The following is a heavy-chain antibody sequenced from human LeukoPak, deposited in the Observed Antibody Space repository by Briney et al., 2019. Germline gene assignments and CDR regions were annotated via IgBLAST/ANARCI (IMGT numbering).Heavy chain of an antibody. D-gene: IGHD2-2*01. J-gene: IGHJ4*02. Sequence: ASVKVSRKASGYTFTSYGISWVRQAPGQGLEWMGWISAYSGNTNYAQKLQGRVTMTKDTSKGTAYMELRSLRSDDTAVYYCGSAGGDIVIVAAAIFDYGRQGTLVSVSS. V-gene: IGHV1-18*01. CDR1: GYTFTSYG. CDR3: GSAGGDIVIVAAAIFDY. CDR2: ISAYSGNT.